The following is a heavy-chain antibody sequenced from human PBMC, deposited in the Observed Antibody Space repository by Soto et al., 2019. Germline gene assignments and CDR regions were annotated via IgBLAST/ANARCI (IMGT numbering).Heavy chain of an antibody. CDR3: AKALDGIDDYFYAMGV. D-gene: IGHD1-1*01. CDR1: GYTFTGYY. CDR2: INPNSGGT. Sequence: ASVKVSCKASGYTFTGYYMHWVRQAPGQGLEWMGWINPNSGGTNYAQKFQGWVTMTRDTSISTAYMELSRLRSDDTAVYYCAKALDGIDDYFYAMGVWGQGTTVTVSS. J-gene: IGHJ6*02. V-gene: IGHV1-2*04.